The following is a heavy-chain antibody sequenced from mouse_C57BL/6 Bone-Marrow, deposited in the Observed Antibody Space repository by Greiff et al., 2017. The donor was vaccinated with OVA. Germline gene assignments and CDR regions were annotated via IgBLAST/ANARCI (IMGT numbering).Heavy chain of an antibody. J-gene: IGHJ2*01. CDR2: IYPGSGNT. CDR3: ARRGLRRGGDFDY. Sequence: VKLQESGPELVKPGASVKISCKASGYSFTSYYIHWVKQRPGKGLEWIGWIYPGSGNTKYNEKFKGKATLTADTSSSTAYMQLSSLTSEDSAVYYCARRGLRRGGDFDYWGQGTTLTVSS. CDR1: GYSFTSYY. V-gene: IGHV1-66*01. D-gene: IGHD2-4*01.